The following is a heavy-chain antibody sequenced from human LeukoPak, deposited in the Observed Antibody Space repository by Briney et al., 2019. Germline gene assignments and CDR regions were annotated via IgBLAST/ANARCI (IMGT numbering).Heavy chain of an antibody. D-gene: IGHD3-16*01. V-gene: IGHV3-23*01. CDR3: VAYDPLDY. CDR1: GFRFGSNA. Sequence: GGSLTLSCAASGFRFGSNAMSWIRQAPGKGLEWVSGISGSGGSTNYADSVKGRFTISRDTSKSALYLQMNRLRGEDTAIYYCVAYDPLDYWGQGTLVTVSS. J-gene: IGHJ4*02. CDR2: ISGSGGST.